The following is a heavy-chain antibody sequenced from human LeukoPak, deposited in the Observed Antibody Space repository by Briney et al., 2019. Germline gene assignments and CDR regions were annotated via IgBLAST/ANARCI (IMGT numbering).Heavy chain of an antibody. V-gene: IGHV3-30*18. CDR3: AKDSYYYDSSGSPGDY. D-gene: IGHD3-22*01. J-gene: IGHJ4*02. Sequence: GGSLRLSCAASGFTFSIYGMHWVRQAPGKGLEWVAVISYDGSNKYYADSVKGRFTISRDNSKTTLYLQMNSLRAEDTAVYYCAKDSYYYDSSGSPGDYWGQGTLVTVSS. CDR2: ISYDGSNK. CDR1: GFTFSIYG.